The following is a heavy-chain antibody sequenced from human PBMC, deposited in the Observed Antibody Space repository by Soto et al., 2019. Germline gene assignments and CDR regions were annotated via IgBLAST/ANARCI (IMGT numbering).Heavy chain of an antibody. V-gene: IGHV2-5*02. CDR3: AHRPSYCSGGSCYSGFDY. CDR2: IYWDDDK. Sequence: QITLKESGPTLVKPTQTLTLTCTFSGFSLSTSGVGVGWIRQPPGKALEWLALIYWDDDKRYSPSLKSRLTNPKDTSKNQVVLTMTHMDPVDTATYYCAHRPSYCSGGSCYSGFDYWGQGTLVTVSS. J-gene: IGHJ4*02. CDR1: GFSLSTSGVG. D-gene: IGHD2-15*01.